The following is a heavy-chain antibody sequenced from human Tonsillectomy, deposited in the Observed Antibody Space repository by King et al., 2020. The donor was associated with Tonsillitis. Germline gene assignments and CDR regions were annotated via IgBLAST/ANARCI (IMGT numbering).Heavy chain of an antibody. CDR2: IKEDGSEK. CDR3: ARYPRGYCSGGSCYSGGAFDI. Sequence: QLVQSGGGLVQPGGSLRLSCAASGFTFNSYWMSWVRQAPGKGLEWVANIKEDGSEKYYVDSVKGRFTISRDNAKNSLYLQMNTLRAEDTAVYYCARYPRGYCSGGSCYSGGAFDIWGQGTMVTVSS. V-gene: IGHV3-7*01. D-gene: IGHD2-15*01. CDR1: GFTFNSYW. J-gene: IGHJ3*02.